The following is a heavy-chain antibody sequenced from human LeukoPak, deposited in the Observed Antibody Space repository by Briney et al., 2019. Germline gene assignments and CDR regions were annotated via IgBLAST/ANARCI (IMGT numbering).Heavy chain of an antibody. Sequence: SETLSLTCTVSGGSISSSPYYWGWIRHPPGKGLEWIGYIYYSGSTYYNPSLKTRVTISVDTSTNQFSLKLTSVTAADTAVYYCARHASVDGNWPRPLDYWGQGSLVTVSS. J-gene: IGHJ4*02. CDR3: ARHASVDGNWPRPLDY. V-gene: IGHV4-39*01. D-gene: IGHD6-19*01. CDR2: IYYSGST. CDR1: GGSISSSPYY.